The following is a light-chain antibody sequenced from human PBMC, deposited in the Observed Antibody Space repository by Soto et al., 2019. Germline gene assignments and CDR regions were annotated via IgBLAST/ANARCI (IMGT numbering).Light chain of an antibody. J-gene: IGKJ1*01. Sequence: AIQMTQSPSSLSASVGDRVTITCRASQGIRNDLGWYQQKPGKVPKLLIYAASTLESGDPSRFSGSGSGTDFTPTICRLQPEYFATFYFIKDYFCPRTFGQGTKVEMK. CDR2: AAS. CDR3: IKDYFCPRT. V-gene: IGKV1-6*01. CDR1: QGIRND.